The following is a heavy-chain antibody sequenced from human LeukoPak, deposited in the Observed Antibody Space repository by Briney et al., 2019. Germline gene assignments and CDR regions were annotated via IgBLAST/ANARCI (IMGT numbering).Heavy chain of an antibody. CDR3: ATDNYGTLDY. CDR1: GYTFTDYY. J-gene: IGHJ4*02. D-gene: IGHD3-16*01. V-gene: IGHV1-2*02. Sequence: ASVKVSCKASGYTFTDYYIHWVRRAPGQGLEWMGWIDPRSGGTRCTQKFQGRVTMTRDTSISTVYLDLSGMTFDDTALYYCATDNYGTLDYWGQRTLVTVSS. CDR2: IDPRSGGT.